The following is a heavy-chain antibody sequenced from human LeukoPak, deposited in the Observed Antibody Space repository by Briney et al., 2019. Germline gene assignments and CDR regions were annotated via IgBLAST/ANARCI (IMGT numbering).Heavy chain of an antibody. D-gene: IGHD3-22*01. CDR2: MNPNSGNT. V-gene: IGHV1-8*03. Sequence: ASVKVSCKASGYTFTSYDINWVRQATGQGLEWMGWMNPNSGNTGYAQKFQGRVTITRNTSISTAYMELSSLRSDDTAVYYCARDRVYYYDSSGYLPFDYWGQGTLVTVSS. CDR1: GYTFTSYD. CDR3: ARDRVYYYDSSGYLPFDY. J-gene: IGHJ4*02.